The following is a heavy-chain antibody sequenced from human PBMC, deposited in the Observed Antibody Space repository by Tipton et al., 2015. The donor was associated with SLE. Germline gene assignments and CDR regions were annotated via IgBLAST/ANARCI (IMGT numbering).Heavy chain of an antibody. CDR1: GGSISSSSYY. CDR3: ARDYSSGYFDY. CDR2: IYYSGST. J-gene: IGHJ4*02. V-gene: IGHV4-39*02. D-gene: IGHD6-19*01. Sequence: TLSLTCTVSGGSISSSSYYWGWFRQPPGKGLEWIGRIYYSGSTYYNPSLKSRGTISVDTSKKQFSLKLSSVTAADTAVYYCARDYSSGYFDYWGQGTLVTVSS.